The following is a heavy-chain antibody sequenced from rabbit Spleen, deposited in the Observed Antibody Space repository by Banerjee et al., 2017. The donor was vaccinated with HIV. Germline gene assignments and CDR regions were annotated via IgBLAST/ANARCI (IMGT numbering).Heavy chain of an antibody. CDR1: GFSFSSSYD. Sequence: QEQLVESGGGLVQPGASLTLTCTASGFSFSSSYDMCWVRQAPGKGLEWIACVYTGNSKPYYANWAKGRFTISKPSSTTVTLQMTSVTAADTATYFCARQLGDSSDYNLWGPGTLVTVS. V-gene: IGHV1S45*01. CDR3: ARQLGDSSDYNL. CDR2: VYTGNSKP. J-gene: IGHJ4*01. D-gene: IGHD1-1*01.